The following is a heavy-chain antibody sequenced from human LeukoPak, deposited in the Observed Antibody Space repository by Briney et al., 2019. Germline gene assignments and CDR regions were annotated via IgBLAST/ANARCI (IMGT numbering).Heavy chain of an antibody. Sequence: PGGSLRLSCAASGFIFSDYWMTWVRQAPGKGLERVAHIKQDGGEKYFVDSVKGRFTISRDNAKNLVYLQMSSLRAEDTAVYYCARGWNYAFRFDNWGQGTLVTVST. J-gene: IGHJ4*02. CDR2: IKQDGGEK. D-gene: IGHD1-7*01. CDR3: ARGWNYAFRFDN. CDR1: GFIFSDYW. V-gene: IGHV3-7*01.